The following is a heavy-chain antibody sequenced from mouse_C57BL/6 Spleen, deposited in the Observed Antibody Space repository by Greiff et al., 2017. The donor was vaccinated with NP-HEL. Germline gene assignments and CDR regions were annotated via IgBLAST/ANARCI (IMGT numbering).Heavy chain of an antibody. CDR3: ARWEWFAY. CDR2: INPGSGGT. Sequence: VQLQQSGAELVRPGTSVKVSCKASGYAFTNYLIEWVKQRPGQGLEWIGVINPGSGGTNYNEKFKGKATLTADKSSSTAYMQLSSLTSEDSAVYFCARWEWFAYWGQGTLVTVSA. D-gene: IGHD4-1*01. J-gene: IGHJ3*01. CDR1: GYAFTNYL. V-gene: IGHV1-54*01.